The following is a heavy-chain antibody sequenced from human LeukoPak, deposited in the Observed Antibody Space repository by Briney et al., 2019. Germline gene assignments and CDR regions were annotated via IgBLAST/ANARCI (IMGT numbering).Heavy chain of an antibody. Sequence: SVKVSCKASGGTFSSYAISWVRQAPGQGLEWMGRIIPILGTANYAQKFQGRVTITADESTSTAYMELSSLRSEDTAVYYCASIAARLSSLTFDYWGQGTLVTVSS. CDR3: ASIAARLSSLTFDY. V-gene: IGHV1-69*11. J-gene: IGHJ4*02. CDR2: IIPILGTA. CDR1: GGTFSSYA. D-gene: IGHD6-6*01.